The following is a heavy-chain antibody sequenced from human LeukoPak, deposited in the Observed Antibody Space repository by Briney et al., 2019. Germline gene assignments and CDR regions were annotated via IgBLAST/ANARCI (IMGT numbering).Heavy chain of an antibody. J-gene: IGHJ4*02. CDR3: ARAKGDLYSSSWYRSYYFDY. V-gene: IGHV4-59*01. D-gene: IGHD6-13*01. CDR2: IYYSGRT. Sequence: SETLSLTCTVSGGSISTYYWNWIRQPPGKGLEWIGYIYYSGRTNYNPSLKSRVTISVDTSKNQFSLKLSSVTAADTAVYYCARAKGDLYSSSWYRSYYFDYWGQGTLVTVSS. CDR1: GGSISTYY.